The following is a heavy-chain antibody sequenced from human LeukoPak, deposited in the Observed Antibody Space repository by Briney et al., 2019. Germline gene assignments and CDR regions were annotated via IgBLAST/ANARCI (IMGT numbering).Heavy chain of an antibody. CDR3: ARDTSKDYYYYYMDV. J-gene: IGHJ6*03. CDR1: GGSISSGGYS. CDR2: IYTSGST. Sequence: SETLSLTCAVSGGSISSGGYSWSWIRQPPGKGLEWIGRIYTSGSTNYNPSLKSRVTMSVDTSKNQFSLKLSSVTAADTAVYYCARDTSKDYYYYYMDVWGKGTTVTVSS. V-gene: IGHV4-61*02.